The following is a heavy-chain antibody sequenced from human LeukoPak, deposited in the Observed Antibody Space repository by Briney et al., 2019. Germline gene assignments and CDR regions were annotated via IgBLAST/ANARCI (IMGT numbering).Heavy chain of an antibody. CDR1: GFTFSGYW. CDR3: ARAASSTRVTYMDV. J-gene: IGHJ6*03. Sequence: PGGSLRLSCAASGFTFSGYWMHWVRQAPGKGLVWVSRINTDESSTDYADSVRGRFTISRDNAKNTLYLQMNSLRAEDTAVYYCARAASSTRVTYMDVWGEGTTVTVSS. D-gene: IGHD2-21*02. CDR2: INTDESST. V-gene: IGHV3-74*01.